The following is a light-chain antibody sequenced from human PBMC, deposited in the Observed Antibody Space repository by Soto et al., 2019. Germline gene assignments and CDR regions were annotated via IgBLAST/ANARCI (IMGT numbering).Light chain of an antibody. CDR1: QIVSTTY. J-gene: IGKJ2*01. CDR3: QQYGTSPLYT. Sequence: EIVLTQSPGTLSLSPGERATLSCRASQIVSTTYLAWYQQKPGQAPRLLIYGSSSRAPGIPDRFSGSGSGTDFTLTISSLEPEDFAVDYCQQYGTSPLYTFGQGTKLEI. CDR2: GSS. V-gene: IGKV3-20*01.